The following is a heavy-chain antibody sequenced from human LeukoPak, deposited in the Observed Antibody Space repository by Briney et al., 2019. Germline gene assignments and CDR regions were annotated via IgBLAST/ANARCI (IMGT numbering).Heavy chain of an antibody. CDR3: ARSPHILTGENFDY. D-gene: IGHD3-9*01. CDR1: GYTFTSYG. Sequence: ASVRVSCKASGYTFTSYGISWVRQAPGQGLEWMGWINPNSGGTNYAQKFQGRVTMTRDTSITTAYMEMSRLRSDDTALYYCARSPHILTGENFDYWGQGTLVTVSS. J-gene: IGHJ4*02. V-gene: IGHV1-2*02. CDR2: INPNSGGT.